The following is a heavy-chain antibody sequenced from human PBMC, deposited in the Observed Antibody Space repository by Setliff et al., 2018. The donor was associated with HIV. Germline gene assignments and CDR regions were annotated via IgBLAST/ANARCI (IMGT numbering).Heavy chain of an antibody. V-gene: IGHV4-4*02. CDR2: IYHSGST. D-gene: IGHD3-22*01. Sequence: SETLSLTCTVSGGSISSHCWSWIRQSPGKGLEWIGEIYHSGSTHYNPSLQSRVNISVDKSKSQFSLKLNSVTAADTAVYYCGGNGYYSIDYGGQGTLVTVSS. J-gene: IGHJ4*02. CDR1: GGSISSHC. CDR3: GGNGYYSIDY.